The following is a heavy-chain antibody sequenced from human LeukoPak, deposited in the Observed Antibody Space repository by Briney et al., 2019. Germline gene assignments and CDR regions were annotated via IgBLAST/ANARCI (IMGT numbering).Heavy chain of an antibody. Sequence: SSETLSLTCTVSGGSFSGYYWSWIRQTPGKGLEWIGYIYSSGTTNYNRSPQSRVTISLDTPKNQFSLSVTSVTAADTAMYCARRISSWNVCIDKWGQGIQVTVSS. CDR1: GGSFSGYY. CDR3: ARRISSWNVCIDK. V-gene: IGHV4-59*12. D-gene: IGHD1-1*01. CDR2: IYSSGTT. J-gene: IGHJ4*02.